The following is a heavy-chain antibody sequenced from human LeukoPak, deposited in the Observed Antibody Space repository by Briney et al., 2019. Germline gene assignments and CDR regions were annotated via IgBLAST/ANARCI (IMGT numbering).Heavy chain of an antibody. J-gene: IGHJ4*02. CDR2: ISYDGSNK. D-gene: IGHD2-21*02. CDR3: ARDEAYCGGDCYSAVDY. V-gene: IGHV3-30-3*01. CDR1: GFTFSSYA. Sequence: PGGSLRLSCAASGFTFSSYAMSWVRQAPGKGLEWVAVISYDGSNKYYADSVKGRFTISRDNSKNTLYLQMNSLRAEDTAVYYCARDEAYCGGDCYSAVDYWGQGTLVTVSS.